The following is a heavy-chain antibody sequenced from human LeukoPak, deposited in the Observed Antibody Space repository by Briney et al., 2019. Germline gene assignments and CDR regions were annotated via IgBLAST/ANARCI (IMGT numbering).Heavy chain of an antibody. V-gene: IGHV1-2*02. J-gene: IGHJ4*02. CDR1: GYTFTAYY. CDR2: IHPNSGGT. Sequence: ASVKVSCKASGYTFTAYYLHWVRQAPVQGLEWIRWIHPNSGGTNYAQNFQGRVSMTTDTSISTVYMELSRLRSDDTAVYYCARDYYGSGTYYKDYWGQGTLVTVSS. CDR3: ARDYYGSGTYYKDY. D-gene: IGHD3-10*01.